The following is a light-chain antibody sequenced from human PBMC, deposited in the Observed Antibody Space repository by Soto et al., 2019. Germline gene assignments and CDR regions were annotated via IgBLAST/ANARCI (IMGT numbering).Light chain of an antibody. CDR1: SSDVGGYNY. CDR2: DVS. Sequence: QSALTQPASVSGSPGQSITISCTGTSSDVGGYNYVSWYQQHPGKAPKLMMYDVSNRPSGVSNRFSGSKSGNTASLPISGLQAEDEAAYYCSSYTSSSTYVVFGGGTKLTVL. J-gene: IGLJ2*01. CDR3: SSYTSSSTYVV. V-gene: IGLV2-14*01.